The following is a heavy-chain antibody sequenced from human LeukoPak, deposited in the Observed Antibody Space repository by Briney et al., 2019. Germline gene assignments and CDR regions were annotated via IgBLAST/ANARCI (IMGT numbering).Heavy chain of an antibody. Sequence: LETLSLTCTVSGGSISSYYWSWIRQPPGKGLEWIGYIYTSGSTNYNPSLKSRVTISVDTSKNQFSLKLSSVTAADTAVYYCARHQYSSSWYDYWGQGTLVTVSS. CDR3: ARHQYSSSWYDY. J-gene: IGHJ4*02. V-gene: IGHV4-4*09. CDR1: GGSISSYY. CDR2: IYTSGST. D-gene: IGHD6-13*01.